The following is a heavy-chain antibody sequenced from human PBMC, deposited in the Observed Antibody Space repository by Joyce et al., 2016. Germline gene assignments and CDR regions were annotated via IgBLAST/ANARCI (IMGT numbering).Heavy chain of an antibody. J-gene: IGHJ4*02. D-gene: IGHD1-14*01. V-gene: IGHV3-30*18. Sequence: QVQVVESGGGVVQPGKSLRLSCAASGFSVGEFGMHWVRQAPGKGLEWVARLLHNGSSSFYADSVRGRFSMSRDTPMKLLFLQMNSLRPEDTAVYYCGKPTGNLWGQGTVVTVS. CDR1: GFSVGEFG. CDR3: GKPTGNL. CDR2: LLHNGSSS.